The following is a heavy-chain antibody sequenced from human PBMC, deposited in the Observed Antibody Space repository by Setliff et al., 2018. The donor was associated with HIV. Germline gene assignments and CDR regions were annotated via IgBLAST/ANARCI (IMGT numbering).Heavy chain of an antibody. Sequence: KVSCKASGYSFTTYFMHWVRQAPGKGLEWMGRIDPEDGETIYAERFRGRISLTVDKSTGTAYMELNRLRSEDTAVYYCGTVRIAVPDDFDFWGQGTLVTVSS. V-gene: IGHV1-69-2*01. CDR2: IDPEDGET. CDR3: GTVRIAVPDDFDF. D-gene: IGHD6-19*01. J-gene: IGHJ4*02. CDR1: GYSFTTYF.